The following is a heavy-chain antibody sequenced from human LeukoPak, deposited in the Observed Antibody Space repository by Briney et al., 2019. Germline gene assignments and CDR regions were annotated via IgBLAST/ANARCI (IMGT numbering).Heavy chain of an antibody. V-gene: IGHV4-39*07. J-gene: IGHJ4*02. D-gene: IGHD5-18*01. CDR2: IYYKGNT. Sequence: SETLSLTCTVSGGSISGRSYYWGWIRQPPGKGLEWIGSIYYKGNTYLNPSLKSRVTISEDTSKNQFSLKLSSVTAADTAVYYCARDDGYSLFDYWGQGTLVTVSS. CDR1: GGSISGRSYY. CDR3: ARDDGYSLFDY.